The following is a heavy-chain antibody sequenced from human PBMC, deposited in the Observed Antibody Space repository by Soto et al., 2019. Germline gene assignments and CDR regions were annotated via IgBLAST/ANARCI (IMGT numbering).Heavy chain of an antibody. CDR1: GFTFSSYA. D-gene: IGHD1-26*01. V-gene: IGHV3-23*01. Sequence: GGSLRLSCAASGFTFSSYALNWVRQAPGKGLEWVSDISGSGTSAYYADSVKGRFTISRDNSKNMLYLDINSLRAEDTAVYYCVKDLVRSYYGAIYYGMDVWGQGTTVTVSS. CDR3: VKDLVRSYYGAIYYGMDV. J-gene: IGHJ6*02. CDR2: ISGSGTSA.